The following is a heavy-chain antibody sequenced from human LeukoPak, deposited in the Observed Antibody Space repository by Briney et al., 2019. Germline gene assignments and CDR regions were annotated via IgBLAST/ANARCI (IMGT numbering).Heavy chain of an antibody. Sequence: ASVKVSCKVSGYTFTSYGIGWVRQAPGQGVEWIGWICKYNEKRNYAQKSQDRVTMTTDTSTSTAYMELRSLRSDDTAIYHCAKNYYYDNTGYWGAFDSWGQGTMVTVSS. CDR2: ICKYNEKR. CDR1: GYTFTSYG. J-gene: IGHJ3*02. V-gene: IGHV1-18*01. CDR3: AKNYYYDNTGYWGAFDS. D-gene: IGHD3-22*01.